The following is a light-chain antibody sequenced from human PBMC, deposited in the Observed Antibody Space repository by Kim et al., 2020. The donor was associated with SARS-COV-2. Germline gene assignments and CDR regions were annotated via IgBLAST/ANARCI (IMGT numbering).Light chain of an antibody. V-gene: IGLV1-47*02. Sequence: GQRVTLSCSGTKFNIGDNYVYWYQQFPGTAPKLLIHTNDQRPSGVPDRFSGSKSGTSASLAISGLRSEDEADYYCASWDDSLSGRVFGGGTQLTVL. CDR3: ASWDDSLSGRV. J-gene: IGLJ3*02. CDR1: KFNIGDNY. CDR2: TND.